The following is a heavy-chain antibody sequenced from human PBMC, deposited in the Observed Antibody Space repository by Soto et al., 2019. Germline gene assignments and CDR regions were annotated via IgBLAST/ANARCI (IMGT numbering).Heavy chain of an antibody. CDR2: IYHSGST. CDR3: ARLTPQWPYLDY. CDR1: GGSISSGGYF. Sequence: SETLSLTCAVSGGSISSGGYFWSWIRQPPGKGLEWIGYIYHSGSTYYNPSLKSRVSISVDRSKNQFSLKLSSVTAADTAVYYCARLTPQWPYLDYWGQGTLVTVSS. D-gene: IGHD6-19*01. V-gene: IGHV4-30-2*01. J-gene: IGHJ4*02.